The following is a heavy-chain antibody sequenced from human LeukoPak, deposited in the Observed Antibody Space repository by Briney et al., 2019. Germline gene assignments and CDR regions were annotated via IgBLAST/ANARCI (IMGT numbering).Heavy chain of an antibody. J-gene: IGHJ2*01. CDR1: GFTFSSYA. CDR2: ITGSGGST. Sequence: GGSLRLSCAASGFTFSSYAMSWVRQAPGKGLEWVSAITGSGGSTYYADSVKGWFTISRDNSKNTLYLQMNSPRAEDTAVYYCAKDTASSWWYFDLWGRGTLVTVSS. CDR3: AKDTASSWWYFDL. V-gene: IGHV3-23*01. D-gene: IGHD5-18*01.